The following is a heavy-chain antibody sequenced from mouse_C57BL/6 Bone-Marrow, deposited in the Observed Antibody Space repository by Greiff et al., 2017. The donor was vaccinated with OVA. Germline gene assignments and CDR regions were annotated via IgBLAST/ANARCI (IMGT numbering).Heavy chain of an antibody. CDR2: IDPENGDT. J-gene: IGHJ4*01. CDR1: GFNIKDDY. D-gene: IGHD3-2*02. Sequence: EVQLVESGAELVRPGASVKLSCTASGFNIKDDYMHWVKQRPEQGLEWIGWIDPENGDTEYASKFQGKATITADTSSNTAYLQLSSLTSEDTAVYYCTTGSGQRDYAMDYWGQGTSVTVSS. V-gene: IGHV14-4*01. CDR3: TTGSGQRDYAMDY.